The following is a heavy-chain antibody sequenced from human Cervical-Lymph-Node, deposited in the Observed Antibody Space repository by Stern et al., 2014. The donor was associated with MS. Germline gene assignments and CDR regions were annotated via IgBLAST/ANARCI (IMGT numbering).Heavy chain of an antibody. Sequence: QLVQSGAEVKKPGASVKVSCKASGYTFTNYAIHWVRQAPGQRLEWVAWINGGDGYTKYSQKFHGRVTITRDTSASTAYMELSSLRSEDTAVYYCARDGVYTYGSTDYYFDYWGQGTLVTVSS. V-gene: IGHV1-3*01. CDR2: INGGDGYT. CDR3: ARDGVYTYGSTDYYFDY. CDR1: GYTFTNYA. D-gene: IGHD5-18*01. J-gene: IGHJ4*02.